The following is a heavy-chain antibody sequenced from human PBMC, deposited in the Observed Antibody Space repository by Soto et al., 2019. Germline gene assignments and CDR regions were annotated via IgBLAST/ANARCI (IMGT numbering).Heavy chain of an antibody. V-gene: IGHV3-9*01. CDR3: AKDTRRLQLDVFMYYYYMDV. CDR1: GFTFDDYA. J-gene: IGHJ6*03. CDR2: ISWNSGSI. Sequence: GGSLRLSCAASGFTFDDYAMHWVRQAPGKGLEWVSGISWNSGSIGYADSVKGRFTISRDNAKNSLYLQMNSLRAEDTALYYCAKDTRRLQLDVFMYYYYMDVWGKGTTVTVSS. D-gene: IGHD1-1*01.